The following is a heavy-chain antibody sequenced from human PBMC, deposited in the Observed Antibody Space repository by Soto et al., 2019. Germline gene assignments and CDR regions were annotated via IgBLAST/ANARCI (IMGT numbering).Heavy chain of an antibody. CDR3: AKGIAAAGRGRNFDY. V-gene: IGHV3-23*01. J-gene: IGHJ4*02. Sequence: EVQLLESGGGLVQPGGSLRLSCAASGFTFSSYAMSWVRQAPGKGLGWVSAISGSGGSTYYADSVKGRFTISRDNSKNTLYLQMNRLRDEDTAVYYCAKGIAAAGRGRNFDYWGQGTLVTVSS. D-gene: IGHD6-13*01. CDR2: ISGSGGST. CDR1: GFTFSSYA.